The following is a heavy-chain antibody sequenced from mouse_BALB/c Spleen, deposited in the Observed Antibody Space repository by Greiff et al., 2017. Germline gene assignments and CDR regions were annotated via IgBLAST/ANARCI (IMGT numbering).Heavy chain of an antibody. V-gene: IGHV5-9-3*01. CDR2: ISSGGSYT. CDR3: ARQGNYVGAMDY. Sequence: DVKLVESGGGLVKPGGSLKLSCAASGFTFSSYAMSWVRQTPEKRLEWVATISSGGSYTYYPDSVKGRFTISRDNAKNTLYLQMSSLRSEDTAMYYCARQGNYVGAMDYWGQGTSVTVSS. D-gene: IGHD2-1*01. CDR1: GFTFSSYA. J-gene: IGHJ4*01.